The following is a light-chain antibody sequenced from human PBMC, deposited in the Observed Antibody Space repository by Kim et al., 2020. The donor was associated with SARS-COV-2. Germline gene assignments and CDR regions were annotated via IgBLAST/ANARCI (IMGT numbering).Light chain of an antibody. CDR3: QSYDSSLNVWV. J-gene: IGLJ3*02. Sequence: QPVLTQPPSVSGAPGQRVTISCTGSSSNIGAGYGVHWYRQLPGTAPKLLINGNNNRPSGVPDRFSGSKSGTSGSLAITGLQVDDEADYYCQSYDSSLNVWVFGGGTQLTVL. CDR1: SSNIGAGYG. V-gene: IGLV1-40*01. CDR2: GNN.